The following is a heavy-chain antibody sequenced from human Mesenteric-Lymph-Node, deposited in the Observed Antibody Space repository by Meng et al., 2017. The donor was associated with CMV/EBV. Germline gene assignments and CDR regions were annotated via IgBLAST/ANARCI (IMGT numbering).Heavy chain of an antibody. Sequence: SCKASGYTCTRYGISWVRQAPGQGLEWMGWISAYNGNTNYAQKLQGRVTMTTDTSTSTAYMELRSLRSDDTAVYYCARDSGVAPFDYWGQGTLVTVSS. CDR1: GYTCTRYG. V-gene: IGHV1-18*04. CDR3: ARDSGVAPFDY. J-gene: IGHJ4*02. D-gene: IGHD7-27*01. CDR2: ISAYNGNT.